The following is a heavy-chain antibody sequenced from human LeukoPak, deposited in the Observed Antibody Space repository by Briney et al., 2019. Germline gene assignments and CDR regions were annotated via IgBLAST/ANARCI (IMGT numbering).Heavy chain of an antibody. J-gene: IGHJ6*03. CDR2: IKHRGST. CDR1: GGSFSGYY. Sequence: PSETLSLTCAVYGGSFSGYYWRWVRQPPGKGREWIGEIKHRGSTTYNPSLKSRATIPGETSKNQFPLKLTSVTAADTAVYYCARIPPATRVTMVGNYYYYMDVWGKGTTVTVSS. CDR3: ARIPPATRVTMVGNYYYYMDV. D-gene: IGHD4-11*01. V-gene: IGHV4-34*01.